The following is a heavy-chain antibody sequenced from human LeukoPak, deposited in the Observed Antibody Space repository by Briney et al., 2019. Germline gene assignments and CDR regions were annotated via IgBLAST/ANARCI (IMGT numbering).Heavy chain of an antibody. CDR3: ARMLPGYSYGWGYFDY. J-gene: IGHJ4*02. Sequence: SETLSLTCAVYGGSFSGYYRSWIRQPPGKGLEWIGEINHSGSTNYNPSLKSRVTISVDTSKNQFSLKLSSVTAADTAVYYCARMLPGYSYGWGYFDYWGQGTLVTVSS. V-gene: IGHV4-34*01. CDR1: GGSFSGYY. CDR2: INHSGST. D-gene: IGHD5-18*01.